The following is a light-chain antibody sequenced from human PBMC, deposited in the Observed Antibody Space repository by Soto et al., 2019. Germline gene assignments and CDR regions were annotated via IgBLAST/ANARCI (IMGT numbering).Light chain of an antibody. Sequence: EIVVTQSPATLSVSPGERATLSCRASQSVSYNLAWYQQKPGQAPRLLIYGASTRATGIPARFSGSGSGTEFTLTISSLQPDDFATYYCQQYKSYPWTFGQGTKVDIK. V-gene: IGKV3-15*01. CDR1: QSVSYN. CDR2: GAS. J-gene: IGKJ1*01. CDR3: QQYKSYPWT.